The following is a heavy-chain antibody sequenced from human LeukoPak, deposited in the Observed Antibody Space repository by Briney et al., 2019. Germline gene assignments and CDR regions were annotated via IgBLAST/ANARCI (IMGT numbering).Heavy chain of an antibody. V-gene: IGHV3-66*02. CDR1: GLIVSSNC. Sequence: GGSLRLSCAASGLIVSSNCMSWVRQAPGKGLEWVSVIYSGGITYYADSVKGRFTISRDNSKNTLYLQMNSLRAEDTAVYYCAKDYDFWSGYYDYFDYWGQGTLVTVSS. CDR3: AKDYDFWSGYYDYFDY. D-gene: IGHD3-3*01. J-gene: IGHJ4*02. CDR2: IYSGGIT.